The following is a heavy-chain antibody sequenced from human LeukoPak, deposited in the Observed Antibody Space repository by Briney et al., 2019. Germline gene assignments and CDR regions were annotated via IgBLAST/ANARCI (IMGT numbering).Heavy chain of an antibody. J-gene: IGHJ6*02. D-gene: IGHD3-10*01. CDR3: AREITANGMDV. Sequence: GGSLRLSCAASGFTFSSYSMNWVRQAPGKGLEWVSSISSSSSYIYYADSVKGRFTISRDNAKNSLYLQMNSLRAEDTAVYYCAREITANGMDVWGQGTTVTASS. V-gene: IGHV3-21*01. CDR2: ISSSSSYI. CDR1: GFTFSSYS.